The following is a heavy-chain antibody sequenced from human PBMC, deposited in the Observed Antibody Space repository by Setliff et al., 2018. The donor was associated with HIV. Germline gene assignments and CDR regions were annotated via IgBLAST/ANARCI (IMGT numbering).Heavy chain of an antibody. CDR2: IKENGDEK. Sequence: GGSLRLSCAASGFTFSTYWMSWFRQAPGKGLEWVANIKENGDEKYYVDPVKGRFTMSRDNAKNSLFLQMHSLRAEDTAVYYCARVADGYNSYFDYWGQGTVVTVSS. CDR1: GFTFSTYW. J-gene: IGHJ4*02. D-gene: IGHD5-18*01. CDR3: ARVADGYNSYFDY. V-gene: IGHV3-7*01.